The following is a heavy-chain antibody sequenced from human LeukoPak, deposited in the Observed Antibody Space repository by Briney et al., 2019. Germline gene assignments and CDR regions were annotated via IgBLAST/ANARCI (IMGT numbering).Heavy chain of an antibody. J-gene: IGHJ4*02. CDR3: ARARNNYDSSGYSALDY. CDR2: IWYGGSNE. CDR1: GLMFSSHG. V-gene: IGHV3-33*01. Sequence: GGSLRLSCAASSGLMFSSHGMHLVRQAPGKGLEWVAVIWYGGSNEYYADSVKGRFTISRDNSKNTLYLQMNSLRAEDTAVYYCARARNNYDSSGYSALDYWGQGTLVTVSS. D-gene: IGHD3-22*01.